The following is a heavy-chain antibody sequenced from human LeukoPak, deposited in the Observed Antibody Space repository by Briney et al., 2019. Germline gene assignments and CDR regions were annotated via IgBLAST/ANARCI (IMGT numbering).Heavy chain of an antibody. CDR2: IYYSGST. V-gene: IGHV4-59*12. Sequence: SETLSLTCTVSGGSISSYYWSWIRQPPGKGLEWIGYIYYSGSTNYNPSLKSRVTISVDTSKNQFSLKLSSVTAADTAVYYCASIHSAFPGGSEGIAADGWFDPWGQGTLVTVSS. CDR3: ASIHSAFPGGSEGIAADGWFDP. J-gene: IGHJ5*02. D-gene: IGHD6-13*01. CDR1: GGSISSYY.